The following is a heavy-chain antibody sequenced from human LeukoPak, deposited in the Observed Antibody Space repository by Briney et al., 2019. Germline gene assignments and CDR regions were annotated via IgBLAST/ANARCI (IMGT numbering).Heavy chain of an antibody. CDR1: GFTFSNYW. CDR3: ARGFFDY. J-gene: IGHJ4*02. CDR2: IYSGGST. Sequence: GGSLRLSCVASGFTFSNYWMHWVRHVPGKGLEWVSVIYSGGSTYYADSVKGRFTISRDNSKNTLYLQMNSLRAEDTAVYYCARGFFDYWGQGTLVTVSS. V-gene: IGHV3-53*01.